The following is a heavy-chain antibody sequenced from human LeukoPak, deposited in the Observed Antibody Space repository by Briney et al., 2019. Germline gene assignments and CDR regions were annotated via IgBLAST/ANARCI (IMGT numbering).Heavy chain of an antibody. CDR2: IHYSGST. Sequence: SETLSLTCTVSGGSISSYYWSWIRQPPGKGLEWIGYIHYSGSTHYNPSLKSRATISVDTSKNQFSLKLSSVTAADTAVYYCARVEEGYGSGRRENYYYYYIDVWGKGTTVTISS. J-gene: IGHJ6*03. CDR3: ARVEEGYGSGRRENYYYYYIDV. CDR1: GGSISSYY. V-gene: IGHV4-59*01. D-gene: IGHD3-10*01.